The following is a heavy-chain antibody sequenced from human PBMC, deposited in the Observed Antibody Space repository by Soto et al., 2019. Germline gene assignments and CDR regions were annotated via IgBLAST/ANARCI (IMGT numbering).Heavy chain of an antibody. D-gene: IGHD3-22*01. Sequence: GGSLRLSCAASGFTFSSYGMHWVRQAPGKGLEWVAVIWYDGSNKYYADSVKGRFTISRDNSKNTLYLQMNSLRAEDTAVYYCARRSDSSGYYPDFDPWGQGTLVTVSS. CDR3: ARRSDSSGYYPDFDP. J-gene: IGHJ5*02. CDR1: GFTFSSYG. V-gene: IGHV3-33*01. CDR2: IWYDGSNK.